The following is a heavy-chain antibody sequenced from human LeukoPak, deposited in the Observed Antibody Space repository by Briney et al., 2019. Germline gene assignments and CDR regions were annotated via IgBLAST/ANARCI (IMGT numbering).Heavy chain of an antibody. CDR2: INHSGST. J-gene: IGHJ4*02. V-gene: IGHV4-34*01. CDR1: GGSFSGYY. CDR3: ARGRKGSSWYGHCFDY. Sequence: SETLSLTCAVYGGSFSGYYWSWIRQPPGKGLEWIGEINHSGSTNYNPSLKSRVTISVDTSKNQFSLKLSSVTAADTAVYYCARGRKGSSWYGHCFDYWGQGTLVTVSS. D-gene: IGHD6-13*01.